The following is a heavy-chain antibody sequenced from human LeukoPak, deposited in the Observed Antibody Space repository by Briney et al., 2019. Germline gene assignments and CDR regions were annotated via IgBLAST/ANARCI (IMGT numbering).Heavy chain of an antibody. CDR2: ISYDGSNK. J-gene: IGHJ6*02. Sequence: GGSLRLSCAASGFTFSSYAMHWVRQAPGKGLEWVAVISYDGSNKYYADSVKGRFTISRDNSKNTLYLQMNSLRAEDTAVYYCARAVRPSHGSYYSRYYGMDVWGQGTTVTVSS. CDR1: GFTFSSYA. V-gene: IGHV3-30-3*01. D-gene: IGHD1-26*01. CDR3: ARAVRPSHGSYYSRYYGMDV.